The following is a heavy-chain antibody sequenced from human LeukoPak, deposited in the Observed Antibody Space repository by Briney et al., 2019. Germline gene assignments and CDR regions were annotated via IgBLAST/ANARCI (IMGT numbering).Heavy chain of an antibody. V-gene: IGHV3-30*04. CDR1: GFTFSSYA. Sequence: GRSLRLSCAASGFTFSSYAMHWVRQAPGKGLEWVAVISYDGSNKYYADSVKGRFTISRDNSKNTLYLQMNSLRAEDTAVYYCARDLAIRPLLSYGMDVWGKGTTVTVSS. CDR3: ARDLAIRPLLSYGMDV. CDR2: ISYDGSNK. D-gene: IGHD1-26*01. J-gene: IGHJ6*04.